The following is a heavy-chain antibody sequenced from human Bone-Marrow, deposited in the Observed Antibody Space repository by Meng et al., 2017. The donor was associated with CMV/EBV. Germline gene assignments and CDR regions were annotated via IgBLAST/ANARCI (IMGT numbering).Heavy chain of an antibody. CDR2: ISSSSSYI. V-gene: IGHV3-21*01. J-gene: IGHJ3*02. D-gene: IGHD5-18*01. CDR3: ARAGDGYSYGYRETDAFDI. Sequence: GESLKISCAASGFTFSSYEMNWVRQAPGKGLEWVSSISSSSSYIYYADSVKGRFTISRDNAKNSLYLQMNSLRAEDTAVYYCARAGDGYSYGYRETDAFDIWGQGTIVTVSS. CDR1: GFTFSSYE.